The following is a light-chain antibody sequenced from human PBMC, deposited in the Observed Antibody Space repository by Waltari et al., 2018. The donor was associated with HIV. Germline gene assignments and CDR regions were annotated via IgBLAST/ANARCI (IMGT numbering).Light chain of an antibody. Sequence: QSALTQPASVSGSFGQSIPIPCTGTRSAVGNSNYLSWYQQHPGKAPKLIIYEVTHRPSGVSNRFSGSKSGNTASLTISGLQAEDEADYSCSSYTSNNILVFGGGTKLTVL. CDR2: EVT. CDR1: RSAVGNSNY. J-gene: IGLJ3*02. CDR3: SSYTSNNILV. V-gene: IGLV2-14*01.